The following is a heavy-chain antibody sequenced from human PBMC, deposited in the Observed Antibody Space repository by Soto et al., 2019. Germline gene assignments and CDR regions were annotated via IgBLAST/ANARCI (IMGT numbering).Heavy chain of an antibody. CDR3: ARDEYSSGWYGSYYYGMDV. Sequence: QVQLVQSGAEVKKPGASVKVSCKASGYTFTSYGISWVRQAPGQGLEWMGWISAYNGNTNYAQKLQGRVTMTTDTSTSTAYMELRSLRSDDTAVYYCARDEYSSGWYGSYYYGMDVWGQGTTVTVSS. J-gene: IGHJ6*02. D-gene: IGHD6-19*01. V-gene: IGHV1-18*01. CDR1: GYTFTSYG. CDR2: ISAYNGNT.